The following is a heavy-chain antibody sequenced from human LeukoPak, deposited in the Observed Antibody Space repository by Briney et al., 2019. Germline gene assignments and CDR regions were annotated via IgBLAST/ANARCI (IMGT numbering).Heavy chain of an antibody. Sequence: SETLSLTCTVSGGSISSYYWSWIRQPPGKGLEWIGYIYYSGSTNYNPSLKSRATISVDTSKNQFSLKLSSVTAADTAVYYCARAPGGYNNAYVYYYMDVWGKGTTVTVSS. V-gene: IGHV4-59*01. CDR3: ARAPGGYNNAYVYYYMDV. CDR1: GGSISSYY. CDR2: IYYSGST. J-gene: IGHJ6*03. D-gene: IGHD5-18*01.